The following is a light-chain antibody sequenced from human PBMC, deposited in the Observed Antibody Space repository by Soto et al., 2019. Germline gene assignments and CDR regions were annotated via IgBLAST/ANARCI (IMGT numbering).Light chain of an antibody. J-gene: IGKJ1*01. CDR3: QQYGNSPWT. Sequence: EVVLTQSPGTLALSRGERATLSCRASQSVSSSYLAWYQHRPGQVPRLLIFGASSRATGIPDRFSGTGSGTDFTLTISRLEPEDFAVYYCQQYGNSPWTFGQGTKVEIK. CDR2: GAS. V-gene: IGKV3-20*01. CDR1: QSVSSSY.